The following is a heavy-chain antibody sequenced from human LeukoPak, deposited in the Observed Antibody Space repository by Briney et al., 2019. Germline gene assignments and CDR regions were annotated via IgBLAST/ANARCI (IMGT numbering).Heavy chain of an antibody. CDR2: INHSGST. J-gene: IGHJ4*02. D-gene: IGHD3-10*01. CDR3: ARSYYYGSGSYSY. V-gene: IGHV4-34*01. Sequence: SETPSLTCAVYGGSFSGYYWSWIRQPPGKGLEWIGEINHSGSTNYNPSLKSRVTISVDTSKNQFSLKLSSVTAADTAVYYCARSYYYGSGSYSYWGQGTLVTVSS. CDR1: GGSFSGYY.